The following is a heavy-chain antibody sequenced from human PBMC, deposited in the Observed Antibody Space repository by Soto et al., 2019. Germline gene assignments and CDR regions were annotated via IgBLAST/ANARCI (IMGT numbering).Heavy chain of an antibody. Sequence: VGSLRLSCVTSGFDFKTYAMTWFRHIPGKGLQWVSTISQTGGTSYYVDSVRGRFTISRDNSDNVLFLQMDALRIEDTAMYYCARSLEDYSTNNFYDPWGQGTLVTVSS. CDR2: ISQTGGTS. V-gene: IGHV3-23*01. CDR1: GFDFKTYA. D-gene: IGHD3-3*01. J-gene: IGHJ1*01. CDR3: ARSLEDYSTNNFYDP.